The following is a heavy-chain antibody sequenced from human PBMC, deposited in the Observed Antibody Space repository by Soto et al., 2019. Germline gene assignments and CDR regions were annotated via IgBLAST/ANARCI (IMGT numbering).Heavy chain of an antibody. D-gene: IGHD1-26*01. Sequence: GSLRLSGVASVFTSRDYGMHWVREAPGKGLEWVAGISHHGLKEHYADSVKGRFTISRDNSKKTVYLQLNSLRGDDTAVYYCAKDWVGGSNKYYFEYWGQGTLVTVSS. J-gene: IGHJ4*02. CDR1: VFTSRDYG. CDR3: AKDWVGGSNKYYFEY. CDR2: ISHHGLKE. V-gene: IGHV3-30*18.